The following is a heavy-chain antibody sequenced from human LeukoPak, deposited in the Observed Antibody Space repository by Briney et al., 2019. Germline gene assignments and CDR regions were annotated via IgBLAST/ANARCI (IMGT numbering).Heavy chain of an antibody. CDR3: ATTPRIGTNWYFGY. V-gene: IGHV4-39*07. CDR2: IYFTGST. Sequence: SETLSLTCTVSGGSISSSSYYWGWIRQPPGKGLEWLGTIYFTGSTSYNPSLKSRVTISVDTSKNQFSLKLSSVTAADTAVYYCATTPRIGTNWYFGYWGQGTLVTVSS. CDR1: GGSISSSSYY. J-gene: IGHJ4*02. D-gene: IGHD1-1*01.